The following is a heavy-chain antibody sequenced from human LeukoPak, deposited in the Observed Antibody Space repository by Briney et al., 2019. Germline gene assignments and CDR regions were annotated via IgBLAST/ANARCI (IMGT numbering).Heavy chain of an antibody. V-gene: IGHV4-39*01. D-gene: IGHD2-15*01. CDR1: GGSTSSSSYY. J-gene: IGHJ1*01. CDR3: ASYCSGGSCYSEYFQH. CDR2: IYYSGST. Sequence: SETLSLTCTVSGGSTSSSSYYWGWIRQPPGKGLEWIGSIYYSGSTYYNPSLKSRVTISVDTSKNQFSLKLSSVTAADTAVYYCASYCSGGSCYSEYFQHWGQGTLITVSS.